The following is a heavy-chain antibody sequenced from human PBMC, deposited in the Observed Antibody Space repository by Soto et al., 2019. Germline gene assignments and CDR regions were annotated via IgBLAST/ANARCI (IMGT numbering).Heavy chain of an antibody. Sequence: PGGSLRLSCAASGFTFSIYAITLVRQAPGKGLEWVSAISGSGGSTYYADSVKGRFTISRDNSKNALYLQINSLRAEDTAVYYCAKDLSFYNSSANYNWGQGTLVTVPQ. D-gene: IGHD3-22*01. CDR2: ISGSGGST. CDR1: GFTFSIYA. J-gene: IGHJ4*02. CDR3: AKDLSFYNSSANYN. V-gene: IGHV3-23*01.